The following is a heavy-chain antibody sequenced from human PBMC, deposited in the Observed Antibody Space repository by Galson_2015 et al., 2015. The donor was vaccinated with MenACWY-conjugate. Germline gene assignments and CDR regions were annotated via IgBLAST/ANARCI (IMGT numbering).Heavy chain of an antibody. J-gene: IGHJ4*02. CDR3: AKGPLYDSSGSDSDYFEY. CDR1: GFIFNKYA. Sequence: SLRLSCAASGFIFNKYAMTWIRQAPGKGLEWLSATSGSGGVTYHADSVKGRVTISRDNSKKTVYLQMNSLKVEDTARYYCAKGPLYDSSGSDSDYFEYWGQGTLVTVSS. V-gene: IGHV3-23*01. D-gene: IGHD3-22*01. CDR2: TSGSGGVT.